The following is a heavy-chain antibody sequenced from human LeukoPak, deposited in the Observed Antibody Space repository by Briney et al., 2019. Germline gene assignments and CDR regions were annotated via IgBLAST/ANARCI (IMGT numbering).Heavy chain of an antibody. CDR3: ARVDYYDSSGPPADP. CDR1: GYTFTSYG. V-gene: IGHV1-18*01. CDR2: ISAHNGNT. D-gene: IGHD3-22*01. Sequence: ASVKVSCKASGYTFTSYGISWVRQAPGQGLEWMGWISAHNGNTNYAQKLQGRVTMTTDTSTSTAYMELRSLRSDDTAVYYCARVDYYDSSGPPADPWGQGTLVTVSS. J-gene: IGHJ5*02.